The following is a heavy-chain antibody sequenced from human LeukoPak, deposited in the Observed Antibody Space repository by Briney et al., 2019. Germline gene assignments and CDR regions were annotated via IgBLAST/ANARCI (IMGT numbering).Heavy chain of an antibody. J-gene: IGHJ4*02. CDR1: GFTFSSYS. V-gene: IGHV3-21*01. D-gene: IGHD2-21*02. CDR2: ISSSSSYI. Sequence: PGGSLRLSCAASGFTFSSYSMNWVRQAPGKGLEWVSSISSSSSYIYYADSVKGRFTISRDNAKNSLYLQMNSLRAEDTAVYYCAKAPGGYLYYFDYWGQGTLVTVSS. CDR3: AKAPGGYLYYFDY.